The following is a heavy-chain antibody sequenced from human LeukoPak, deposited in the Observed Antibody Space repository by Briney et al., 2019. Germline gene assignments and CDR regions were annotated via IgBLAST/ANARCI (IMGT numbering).Heavy chain of an antibody. CDR1: GGSISSGRYY. V-gene: IGHV4-61*09. CDR2: IFTSGST. D-gene: IGHD3-10*01. Sequence: SETLSLTCTVSGGSISSGRYYWNWIRQPAGKGLEWIGHIFTSGSTNYNPSLKSRVTISVDTSKNQFSLKLSSVTAADTAVYYCARVTEFYGSGRRHNYYSYYMAVWGKGTTVTISS. CDR3: ARVTEFYGSGRRHNYYSYYMAV. J-gene: IGHJ6*03.